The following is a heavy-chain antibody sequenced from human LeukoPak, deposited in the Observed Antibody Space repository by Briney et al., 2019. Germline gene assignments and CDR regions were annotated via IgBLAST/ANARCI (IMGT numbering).Heavy chain of an antibody. D-gene: IGHD5-18*01. V-gene: IGHV4-31*03. J-gene: IGHJ6*03. CDR1: GGSISSGGYY. CDR2: IYYSGST. CDR3: ARDPGYSYGGYYYYMDV. Sequence: KASQTLSLTCTVSGGSISSGGYYWSWIRQHPGKGLEWIGYIYYSGSTYYNPSLTSRVTISVDTSKNQFSLKLSSVTAAGTAVYYCARDPGYSYGGYYYYMDVWGKGTTVTVSS.